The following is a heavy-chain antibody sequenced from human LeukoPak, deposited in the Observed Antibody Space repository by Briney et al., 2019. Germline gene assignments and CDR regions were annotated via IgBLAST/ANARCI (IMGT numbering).Heavy chain of an antibody. J-gene: IGHJ4*02. Sequence: PGGSLRLSCAASGFTFSTYWMHWVRQAPGKGLVWVSRISSDGSNTNYADSVKGRFTISGDNANNTLYLQMNSLRAEDTAVYYCASGSGYCSGGSCSDYWGQGTLVTVSS. CDR1: GFTFSTYW. CDR3: ASGSGYCSGGSCSDY. D-gene: IGHD2-15*01. CDR2: ISSDGSNT. V-gene: IGHV3-74*01.